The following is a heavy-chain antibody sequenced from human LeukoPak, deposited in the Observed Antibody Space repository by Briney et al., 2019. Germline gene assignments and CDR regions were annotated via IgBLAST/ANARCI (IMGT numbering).Heavy chain of an antibody. CDR1: GYTFTGYY. Sequence: ASVKVSCKASGYTFTGYYMHWVRQAPGQGLEWMGWINPNSGGTNYAQKFQGRVTMTRDTSISTAYMKLSRLRSDDTAVYYCAREPGIAVAGSFWGQGTLVTVSS. V-gene: IGHV1-2*02. D-gene: IGHD6-19*01. CDR2: INPNSGGT. J-gene: IGHJ4*02. CDR3: AREPGIAVAGSF.